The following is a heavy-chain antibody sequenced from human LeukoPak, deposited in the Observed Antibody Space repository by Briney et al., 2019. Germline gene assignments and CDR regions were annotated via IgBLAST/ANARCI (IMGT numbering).Heavy chain of an antibody. D-gene: IGHD6-13*01. Sequence: SVKVSCKASGGTFSSYAISWGRQAPGQGLEWMGGIIPIFGTANYAQKFQGRVTTTADESTSTAYMELSSLRSEDTAVYYCARDRDDIAAGYFDYWGQGTLVTVSS. J-gene: IGHJ4*02. CDR2: IIPIFGTA. CDR1: GGTFSSYA. CDR3: ARDRDDIAAGYFDY. V-gene: IGHV1-69*13.